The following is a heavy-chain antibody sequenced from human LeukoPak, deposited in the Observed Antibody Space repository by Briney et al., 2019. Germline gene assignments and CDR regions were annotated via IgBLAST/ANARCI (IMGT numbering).Heavy chain of an antibody. V-gene: IGHV3-48*04. Sequence: GGSLRLSCAATGFTFSSYSMNWVRQAPGKGLEWVSYISSSSSTIYYADSVKGRFTISRDNAKNSLYLQMNSLRAEDTAVYYCARVGVGANPGEYYYYYYMDVWGKGTTVTISS. CDR2: ISSSSSTI. CDR1: GFTFSSYS. D-gene: IGHD1-26*01. CDR3: ARVGVGANPGEYYYYYYMDV. J-gene: IGHJ6*03.